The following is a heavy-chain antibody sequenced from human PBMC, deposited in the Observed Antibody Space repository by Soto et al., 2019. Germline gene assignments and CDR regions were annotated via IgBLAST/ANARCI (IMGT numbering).Heavy chain of an antibody. CDR3: ARDPRYGDYGPGFDY. J-gene: IGHJ4*02. D-gene: IGHD4-17*01. CDR2: IYYSGST. V-gene: IGHV4-59*12. Sequence: SETLSLTCAVSGGSITSYYWSWIRQPPGKGLEWIGYIYYSGSTNYNPSLKSRVTISVDTSKNQFSLKLSSVTAADTAVYYCARDPRYGDYGPGFDYWGQGTLVTVSS. CDR1: GGSITSYY.